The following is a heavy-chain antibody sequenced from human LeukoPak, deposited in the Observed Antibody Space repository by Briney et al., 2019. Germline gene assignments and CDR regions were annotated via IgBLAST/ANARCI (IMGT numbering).Heavy chain of an antibody. CDR1: GGIFSSYA. J-gene: IGHJ4*02. Sequence: ASVKVSCKASGGIFSSYAMSWVRQAPGQGLEWMGGIIPVFGTPNYAQKFQGRVTITADESTTTAYMELSSLRSEDTAVYYCARGVLHFYDSSGYLNHFDYWGQGTLVTVSS. CDR2: IIPVFGTP. D-gene: IGHD3-22*01. CDR3: ARGVLHFYDSSGYLNHFDY. V-gene: IGHV1-69*13.